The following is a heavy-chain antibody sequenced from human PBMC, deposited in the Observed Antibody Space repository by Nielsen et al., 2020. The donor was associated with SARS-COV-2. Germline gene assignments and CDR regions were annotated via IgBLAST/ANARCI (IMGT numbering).Heavy chain of an antibody. Sequence: SETLSLTCIVSGASIMSPGSSYNWIRQRPGRGLEWIAYTDSSGSTHYNPSLKSRVTISVDRSKNQFSLKLSSVTAADTAVYYCARVTGSLEYYYDSSGYERYFDLWGRGTLVTVSS. J-gene: IGHJ2*01. CDR1: GASIMSPGSS. D-gene: IGHD3-22*01. V-gene: IGHV4-30-2*01. CDR2: TDSSGST. CDR3: ARVTGSLEYYYDSSGYERYFDL.